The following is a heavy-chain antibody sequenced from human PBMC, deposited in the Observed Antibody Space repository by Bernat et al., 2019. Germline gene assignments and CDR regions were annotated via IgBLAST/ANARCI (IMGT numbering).Heavy chain of an antibody. CDR2: ISDDGSNK. Sequence: QVQLVESGGGVVQPGRSLRLSCAASGFNFSTHSMHWVRQAPGKGLEWMTLISDDGSNKYYADSVQGRFTISRDNSKNTLYLQMNSLRADDTAVYYCARYLLDLGHFGSGGCYGAFDLWGQGTMVTVSS. D-gene: IGHD2-15*01. CDR3: ARYLLDLGHFGSGGCYGAFDL. J-gene: IGHJ3*01. V-gene: IGHV3-30-3*01. CDR1: GFNFSTHS.